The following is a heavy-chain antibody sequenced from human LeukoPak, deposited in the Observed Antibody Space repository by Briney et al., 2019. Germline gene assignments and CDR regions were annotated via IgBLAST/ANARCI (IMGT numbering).Heavy chain of an antibody. J-gene: IGHJ4*02. V-gene: IGHV3-23*01. Sequence: TGGSLRLSCAVSGITLSNYGMSWVRQGPGKGLEWVAGISDSGGRTNYADSVKGRFTISRDNPKDTLSLQMNSLRAEDTAVYFCAKRGVVIRVILVGFHKEAYYFDSWGQGALVTVSS. CDR1: GITLSNYG. CDR2: ISDSGGRT. D-gene: IGHD3-22*01. CDR3: AKRGVVIRVILVGFHKEAYYFDS.